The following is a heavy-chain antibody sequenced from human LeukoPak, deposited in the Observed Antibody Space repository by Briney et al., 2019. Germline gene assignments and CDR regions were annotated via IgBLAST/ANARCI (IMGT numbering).Heavy chain of an antibody. D-gene: IGHD4-17*01. CDR1: GFTFSSYW. CDR3: ASGSTVRFYYMDV. Sequence: GGSLRLSCAASGFTFSSYWMSWVRQAPGKGLEWVANIKQDGSEKYYVDSVKGRFTISRDNAKNSLYLQMNSLRAEDTAVYYCASGSTVRFYYMDVWGKGTTVTVSS. J-gene: IGHJ6*03. CDR2: IKQDGSEK. V-gene: IGHV3-7*03.